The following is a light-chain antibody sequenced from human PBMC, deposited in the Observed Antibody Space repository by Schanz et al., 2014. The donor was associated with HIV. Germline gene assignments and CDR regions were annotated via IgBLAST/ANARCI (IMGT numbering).Light chain of an antibody. CDR1: SSNIKMNA. V-gene: IGLV1-47*02. CDR3: AAWDDSLSGRWV. CDR2: ATY. J-gene: IGLJ3*02. Sequence: QSVLTQPPSASGTPGQRVTISCSGSSSNIKMNAVNWYQHLPGMGPKLLIYATYNRPSGVPDRFSGSGSDTSASLAISGLRPEDEADYYCAAWDDSLSGRWVFGGGTKPTVL.